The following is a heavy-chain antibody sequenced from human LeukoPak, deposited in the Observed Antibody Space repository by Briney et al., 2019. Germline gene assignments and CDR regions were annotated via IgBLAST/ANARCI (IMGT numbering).Heavy chain of an antibody. J-gene: IGHJ4*02. CDR3: AKTYDFWSGYYVRVIDY. D-gene: IGHD3-3*01. CDR2: IRYDGSNK. Sequence: GGSLRLSCAASGFTFSSYGMHWVRQAPGKGLEWVAFIRYDGSNKYYADSVKGRFTISRDNSKSTLYLQMNSLRAEDTAVYYCAKTYDFWSGYYVRVIDYWGQGTLVTVSS. V-gene: IGHV3-30*02. CDR1: GFTFSSYG.